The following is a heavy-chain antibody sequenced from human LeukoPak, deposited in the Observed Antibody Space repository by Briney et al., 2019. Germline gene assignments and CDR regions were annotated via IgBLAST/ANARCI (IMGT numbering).Heavy chain of an antibody. V-gene: IGHV1-8*01. Sequence: ASVKVSCKASGFTFTSYDINWVRQAPGQGLEWMGWMNPNSGNTRYAQKVQGRITMTRDTSISTAYMELSSLRSEDTAVYYCARDRGYCSGGSCYEGLSVYWGQGTLVTVSS. CDR2: MNPNSGNT. CDR1: GFTFTSYD. CDR3: ARDRGYCSGGSCYEGLSVY. D-gene: IGHD2-15*01. J-gene: IGHJ4*02.